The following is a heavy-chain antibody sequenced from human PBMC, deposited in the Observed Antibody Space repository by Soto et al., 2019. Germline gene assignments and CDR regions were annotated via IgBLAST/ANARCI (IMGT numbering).Heavy chain of an antibody. V-gene: IGHV4-59*01. CDR2: IYYSGST. D-gene: IGHD5-12*01. CDR3: AREGGSRIV. J-gene: IGHJ4*02. Sequence: QVQLQESGPGLVKPSETLSLTCTVSGGSISSYYWSWIRQPPGKGLEWIGYIYYSGSTNYNPSLKSRVTISVDTSKNQFSLKLSSVTAADTAVYYCAREGGSRIVWGQGTLVTVSS. CDR1: GGSISSYY.